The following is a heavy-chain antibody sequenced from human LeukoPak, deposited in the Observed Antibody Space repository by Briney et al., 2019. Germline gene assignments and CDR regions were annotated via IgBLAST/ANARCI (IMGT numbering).Heavy chain of an antibody. CDR1: GGSISSYY. D-gene: IGHD5-18*01. CDR2: IYYSGST. CDR3: ARAHSPAAMVNY. V-gene: IGHV4-59*01. Sequence: SETLSLTCTVSGGSISSYYWSWIRQPPGKGLEWIGYIYYSGSTNCNPSLKSRVTISVDTSKNQFSLKLSSVTAADTAVYYCARAHSPAAMVNYWGQGTLVTVSS. J-gene: IGHJ4*02.